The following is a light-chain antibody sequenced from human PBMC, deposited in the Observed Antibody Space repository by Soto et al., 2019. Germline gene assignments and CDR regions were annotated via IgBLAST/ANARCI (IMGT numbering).Light chain of an antibody. V-gene: IGKV3-20*01. J-gene: IGKJ2*01. CDR3: QQYGSAPYT. Sequence: EIVLTQSPGTLSLSPGERATLSCRASQSVSGIHLVWYQQKFGQSPRLLIYGASSRATGIPERFSGSGSGTDFTLTISSLEPEAFALYFCQQYGSAPYTFGQGTKLEIK. CDR1: QSVSGIH. CDR2: GAS.